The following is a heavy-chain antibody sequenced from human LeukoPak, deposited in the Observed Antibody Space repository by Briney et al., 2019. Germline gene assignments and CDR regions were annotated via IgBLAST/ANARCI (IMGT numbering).Heavy chain of an antibody. J-gene: IGHJ4*02. CDR3: ARDLGVDFSDYGDYRHPLHFDY. CDR2: IIPIFATA. Sequence: GASVKVSCKASGGTFSSCAISWVRQAPGQGLEWMGGIIPIFATANYAQKFRGRVTITADESTSTAYMELSSLRSEDTAVYYCARDLGVDFSDYGDYRHPLHFDYWGQGTLVTVSS. V-gene: IGHV1-69*13. CDR1: GGTFSSCA. D-gene: IGHD4-17*01.